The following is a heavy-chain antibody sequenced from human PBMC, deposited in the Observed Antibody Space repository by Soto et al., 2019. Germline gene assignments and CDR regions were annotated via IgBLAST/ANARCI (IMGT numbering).Heavy chain of an antibody. D-gene: IGHD5-18*01. V-gene: IGHV4-59*08. CDR1: GGSISSYY. Sequence: QVQLQESGPGLVKPSETLSLTCTVSGGSISSYYWSWIRQPPGKGLEWIGYIYCSGSTNYNPSLKSRVTISVDTSKNQSSLKLSSVTAADTAVYYCARRGYSYGYSYWGQGTLVTVSS. CDR3: ARRGYSYGYSY. CDR2: IYCSGST. J-gene: IGHJ4*02.